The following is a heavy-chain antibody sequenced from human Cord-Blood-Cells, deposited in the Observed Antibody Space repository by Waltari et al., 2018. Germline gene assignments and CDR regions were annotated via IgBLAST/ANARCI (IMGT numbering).Heavy chain of an antibody. Sequence: QLQLQESGPGLVKPSETLSLTCTVSGGSISSSSYYWGWIRQPRGKGLEWIGSSYSSGSTHCNPSLKSRVTISVDTSKNQFSLKLSSVTAADTAVYYCARPYEFWRAGNAFDIWGQGTMVTVSS. CDR2: SYSSGST. CDR3: ARPYEFWRAGNAFDI. D-gene: IGHD3-3*01. J-gene: IGHJ3*02. V-gene: IGHV4-39*01. CDR1: GGSISSSSYY.